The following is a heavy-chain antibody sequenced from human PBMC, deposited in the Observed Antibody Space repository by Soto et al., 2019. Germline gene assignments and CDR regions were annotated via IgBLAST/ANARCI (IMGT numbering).Heavy chain of an antibody. J-gene: IGHJ4*02. CDR3: ASDRYSRPWRSFDH. V-gene: IGHV3-11*01. CDR2: ISISGITL. D-gene: IGHD1-26*01. CDR1: GFTFSDYY. Sequence: GGTLRLSCAASGFTFSDYYMSWFRQAPGKGLEWLSYISISGITLYYADSVKGRFTISRDNAKNSLYLQINSRRAEDTAGYYCASDRYSRPWRSFDHWGQGTLVTVSS.